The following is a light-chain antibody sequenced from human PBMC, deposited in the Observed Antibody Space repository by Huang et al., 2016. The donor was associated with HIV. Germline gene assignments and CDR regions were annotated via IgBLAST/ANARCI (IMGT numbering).Light chain of an antibody. CDR1: QSLVHSDGNTY. Sequence: DVVMTQIPLSLPVTLGQPASISCRSSQSLVHSDGNTYLNWFHQRPGQSPRRLIYKISNRDSGVPDRFSGSGSGTDFTLKISRVEAEDFGVYYCMQGTHWPPTFGGGTKVEIK. CDR3: MQGTHWPPT. V-gene: IGKV2-30*02. J-gene: IGKJ4*01. CDR2: KIS.